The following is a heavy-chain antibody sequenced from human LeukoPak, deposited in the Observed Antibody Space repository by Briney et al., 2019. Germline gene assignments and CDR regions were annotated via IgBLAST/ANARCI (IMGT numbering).Heavy chain of an antibody. CDR2: INPNSGGT. J-gene: IGHJ4*02. V-gene: IGHV1-2*02. CDR1: GYTFTGYY. Sequence: ASVKVSCKASGYTFTGYYMHWVRQAPGQGLEWMGWINPNSGGTNYAQKFQGRVTMTRDTSINTAYMELSRLRSDDTAVYYCARDRSGWYRPFDYWGQGTLVTVSS. D-gene: IGHD6-19*01. CDR3: ARDRSGWYRPFDY.